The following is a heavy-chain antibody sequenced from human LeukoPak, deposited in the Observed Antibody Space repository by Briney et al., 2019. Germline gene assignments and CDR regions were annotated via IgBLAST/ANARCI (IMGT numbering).Heavy chain of an antibody. Sequence: GGSLRLSCTTTGFTFSDYSMTWVRQAPGKGLEWVSIITGSGLTTYYAESVKGRFTISRDNSKNALYLQMPSLRAEDTAVYYCASPVGDFTAWMENDAFDIWGQGTMVTVSS. V-gene: IGHV3-23*01. CDR2: ITGSGLTT. CDR1: GFTFSDYS. CDR3: ASPVGDFTAWMENDAFDI. J-gene: IGHJ3*02. D-gene: IGHD2-21*02.